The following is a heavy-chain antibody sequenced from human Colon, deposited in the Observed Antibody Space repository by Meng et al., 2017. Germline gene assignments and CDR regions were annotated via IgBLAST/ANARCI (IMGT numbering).Heavy chain of an antibody. CDR1: GGSISSYY. Sequence: SETLSLTCTVSGGSISSYYWSSIRQPPGKGLEWIGYIYYSGSTNYNPSLKSRVTISVDTSKNQFSLKLSSVTAADTAVYYCARGGYSGSYWAPGNAFDIWGQGTMVTVSS. D-gene: IGHD1-26*01. CDR3: ARGGYSGSYWAPGNAFDI. CDR2: IYYSGST. V-gene: IGHV4-59*01. J-gene: IGHJ3*02.